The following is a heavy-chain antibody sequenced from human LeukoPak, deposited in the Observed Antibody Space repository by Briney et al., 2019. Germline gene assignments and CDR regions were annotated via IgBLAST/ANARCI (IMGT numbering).Heavy chain of an antibody. CDR2: INPNSGGT. CDR1: GYTFTGYY. CDR3: ARDRGYCSGGSCYYFDY. Sequence: GASVKVSCKASGYTFTGYYMHWVRQAPGQGLEWMGWINPNSGGTNCAQKFQGRVTMTRDTSISTAYMELSRLRSDDTAVYYCARDRGYCSGGSCYYFDYWGQGTLVTVSS. V-gene: IGHV1-2*02. D-gene: IGHD2-15*01. J-gene: IGHJ4*02.